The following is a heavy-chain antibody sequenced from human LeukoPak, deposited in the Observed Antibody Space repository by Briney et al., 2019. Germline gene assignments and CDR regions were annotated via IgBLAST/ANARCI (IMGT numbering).Heavy chain of an antibody. J-gene: IGHJ6*03. D-gene: IGHD5-18*01. CDR1: GGSISSYY. CDR3: ARGGYSYGYYMDV. Sequence: SETLSLTCTVSGGSISSYYWSWIRQPPGKGLEWIGDIYYSGSTNYNPSLKSQVTISVDTSKNQFSLKLSSVTAADTAVYYCARGGYSYGYYMDVWGKGTTVTVSS. CDR2: IYYSGST. V-gene: IGHV4-59*01.